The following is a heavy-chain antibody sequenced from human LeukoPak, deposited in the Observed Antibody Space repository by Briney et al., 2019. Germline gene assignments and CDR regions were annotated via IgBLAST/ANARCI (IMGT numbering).Heavy chain of an antibody. CDR1: GFTFGDYA. J-gene: IGHJ4*02. V-gene: IGHV3-66*01. D-gene: IGHD6-13*01. CDR3: SRVAVSTWTALDY. Sequence: GGSLRLSCTASGFTFGDYAMSWVRQAPGKGLEWVSVVYSGGNTYYADSVKGRFTISRDNSKNTLYLQMNSLRAEDTAVYYCSRVAVSTWTALDYWGQGTLVTVSS. CDR2: VYSGGNT.